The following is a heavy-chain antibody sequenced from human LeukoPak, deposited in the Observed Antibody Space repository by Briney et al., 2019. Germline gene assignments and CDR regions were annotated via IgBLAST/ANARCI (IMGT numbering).Heavy chain of an antibody. CDR3: ARDHSGTQDY. Sequence: PGGSLRLSCAASGFTFSSYGMHWVRQAPGKGLEWVAVISYDGSNTYYADSVKGRFTISRDNSKNMLYLQMNSLRAEDTAVYSCARDHSGTQDYWGQGTLVTVSS. D-gene: IGHD1-1*01. V-gene: IGHV3-30*03. J-gene: IGHJ4*02. CDR2: ISYDGSNT. CDR1: GFTFSSYG.